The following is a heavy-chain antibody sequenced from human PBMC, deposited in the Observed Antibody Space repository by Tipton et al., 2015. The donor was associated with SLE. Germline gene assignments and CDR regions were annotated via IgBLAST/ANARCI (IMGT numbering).Heavy chain of an antibody. CDR3: ARPRDRSGYGPGY. Sequence: SLRLSCAASRFTFSSYSMNWVRQAPGKGLEWVSSISSSSSYIYYADSVKGRFTISRDNAKNSLYLQMNSLRAEDTAVYYCARPRDRSGYGPGYWGQGTPVTVSS. CDR1: RFTFSSYS. V-gene: IGHV3-21*01. D-gene: IGHD3-22*01. CDR2: ISSSSSYI. J-gene: IGHJ4*02.